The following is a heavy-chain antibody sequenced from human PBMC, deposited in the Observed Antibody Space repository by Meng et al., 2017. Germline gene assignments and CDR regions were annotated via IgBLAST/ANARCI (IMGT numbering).Heavy chain of an antibody. CDR1: GFTFGDYA. J-gene: IGHJ4*02. CDR2: ISSKADGGTT. V-gene: IGHV3-49*03. Sequence: SLKISCTASGFTFGDYAMSWFRQAPGKGPEWVGVISSKADGGTTEYAASVKGRFTISRDDSKSIAYLQMNSLKTEVTAVYYCPPNYCYVSSGYYYYFDYWGEGTLVTVSS. CDR3: PPNYCYVSSGYYYYFDY. D-gene: IGHD3-22*01.